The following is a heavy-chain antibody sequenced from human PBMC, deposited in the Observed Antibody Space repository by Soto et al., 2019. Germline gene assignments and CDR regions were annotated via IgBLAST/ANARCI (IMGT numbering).Heavy chain of an antibody. V-gene: IGHV4-39*01. CDR3: ARHGITGSYYDALDI. CDR2: IKYSGTT. CDR1: CGSSISSRCH. Sequence: SEILSLPYTVSCGSSISSRCHWGCIRQPPGKGLEWIASIKYSGTTFYNPSLKSRVTLSVDTSKNQFALKLSSVTAAETAVYYFARHGITGSYYDALDIWGQGTMVIVSS. D-gene: IGHD1-26*01. J-gene: IGHJ3*02.